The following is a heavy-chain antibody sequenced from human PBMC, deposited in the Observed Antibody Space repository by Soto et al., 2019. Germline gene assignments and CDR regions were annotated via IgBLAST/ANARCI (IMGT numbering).Heavy chain of an antibody. CDR1: VGSISSSSYY. J-gene: IGHJ6*03. V-gene: IGHV4-39*01. D-gene: IGHD2-2*01. CDR3: ARHSLYQLVNSYYYYYYMDV. Sequence: SETLSLTCTVSVGSISSSSYYWGWIRQPPGKGLEWIGTIYYSGSTYYNPSPKSRVTISVDTSKNQFSLKLASVTAADTVVYYCARHSLYQLVNSYYYYYYMDVWGKGTTVTVSS. CDR2: IYYSGST.